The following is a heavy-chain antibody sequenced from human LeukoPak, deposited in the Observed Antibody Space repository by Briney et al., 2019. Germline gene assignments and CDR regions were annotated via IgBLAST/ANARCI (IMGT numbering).Heavy chain of an antibody. J-gene: IGHJ3*02. Sequence: PGGSLRLSCAASGFTFSRYWMHWVRQAPGKGLVWVSRNSDGSRTTYADSVKGRFTISRDNAKNTLYLLRAEDTAVYYCARQIVVVTADAFDIWGQGTMVTVSS. CDR2: NSDGSRT. D-gene: IGHD2-21*02. CDR3: ARQIVVVTADAFDI. CDR1: GFTFSRYW. V-gene: IGHV3-74*01.